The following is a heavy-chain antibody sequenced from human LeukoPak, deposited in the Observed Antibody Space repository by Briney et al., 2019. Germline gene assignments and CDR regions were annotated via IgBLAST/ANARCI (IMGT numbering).Heavy chain of an antibody. J-gene: IGHJ4*02. V-gene: IGHV3-48*01. CDR1: GFIFSSYS. Sequence: GGSLRLSCEASGFIFSSYSMNWVRQAPGKGLEWVSYITSSSNTIYYADSVKGRFTISRDNAKNSLYLQMNSLRAEDTAMYYCARAYDFWSGYLVGYFDYWGQGTLVTVSS. D-gene: IGHD3-3*01. CDR3: ARAYDFWSGYLVGYFDY. CDR2: ITSSSNTI.